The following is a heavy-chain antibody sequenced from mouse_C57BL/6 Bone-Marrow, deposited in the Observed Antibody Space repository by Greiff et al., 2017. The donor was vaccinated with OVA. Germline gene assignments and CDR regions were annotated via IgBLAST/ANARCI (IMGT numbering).Heavy chain of an antibody. D-gene: IGHD1-3*01. V-gene: IGHV1-62-2*01. CDR2: FYPGSGSI. CDR1: GYTFTEYT. Sequence: VQGVESGAELVKPGASVKLSCKASGYTFTEYTIHWVKQRSGQGLEWIGWFYPGSGSIKYNEKFKDKATLTADKSSSTVYMELSRLTSEDSAVYFCARHEDNLRRFAYWGQGTLVTVSA. CDR3: ARHEDNLRRFAY. J-gene: IGHJ3*01.